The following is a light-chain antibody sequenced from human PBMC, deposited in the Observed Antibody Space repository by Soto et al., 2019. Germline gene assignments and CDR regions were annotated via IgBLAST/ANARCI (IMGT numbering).Light chain of an antibody. CDR3: QQYNSYPYT. CDR2: DAS. Sequence: DIQMTQSPSTLSASVGDRVTITCRASQSINSWLAWYQQKPGQDPKLLIYDASSLASGVPARFSGSGSGTEFTLTISSLQPDDFATYYCQQYNSYPYTFGQGTKLEIK. CDR1: QSINSW. J-gene: IGKJ2*01. V-gene: IGKV1-5*01.